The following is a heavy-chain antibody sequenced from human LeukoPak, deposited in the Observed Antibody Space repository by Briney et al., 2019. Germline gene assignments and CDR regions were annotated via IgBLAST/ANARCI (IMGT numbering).Heavy chain of an antibody. CDR1: GRRIIKK. V-gene: IGHV3-53*01. CDR3: ARRPGN. D-gene: IGHD1-14*01. Sequence: PGGSLRLSCVDLGGRRIIKKKKWVRPAPGKGLEWFSLIYSGGASRYADSVKGRFTISRDSSKNTLFLQMNDLTVEDTARYYCARRPGNWGQGILVTVSS. J-gene: IGHJ4*02. CDR2: IYSGGAS.